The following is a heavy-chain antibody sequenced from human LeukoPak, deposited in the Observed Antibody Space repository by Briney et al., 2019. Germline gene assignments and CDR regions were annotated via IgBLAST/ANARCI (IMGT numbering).Heavy chain of an antibody. J-gene: IGHJ1*01. V-gene: IGHV3-74*01. CDR1: GFTFSSYW. CDR2: INSDGSST. D-gene: IGHD6-19*01. Sequence: GGSLRLSCAASGFTFSSYWMHWVRQAPGKGLVWVSRINSDGSSTSYADSVKGRFTISRDNAKNSLYLQMNSLRAEDTAVYYCARGLGVNSSGWYGPRTEYFQHWGQGTLVAVSS. CDR3: ARGLGVNSSGWYGPRTEYFQH.